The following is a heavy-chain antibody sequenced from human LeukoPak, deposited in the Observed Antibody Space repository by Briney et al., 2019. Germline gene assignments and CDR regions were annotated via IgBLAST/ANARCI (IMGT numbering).Heavy chain of an antibody. CDR3: ARSGLRGTYPHIFDI. CDR1: GFTFSTYS. D-gene: IGHD3-10*01. CDR2: LSGDSAYI. Sequence: GGSLRLSCAASGFTFSTYSMNWVRQAPGKGLGWVSTLSGDSAYIYYADSVKGRFTISRDNAKNSLYLQMNSLRGEDTAVYLCARSGLRGTYPHIFDIWGQGTLVTVSS. J-gene: IGHJ3*02. V-gene: IGHV3-21*01.